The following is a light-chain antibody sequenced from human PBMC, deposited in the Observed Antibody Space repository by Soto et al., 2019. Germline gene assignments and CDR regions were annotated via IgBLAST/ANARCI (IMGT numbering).Light chain of an antibody. J-gene: IGKJ4*01. CDR1: QSVSRY. Sequence: ELVLTQSPATLSLSPGDSATLACRASQSVSRYLAWYQQRPGQALRLLIYDASKRATGIPARFSGSGSGTDFTLPISSLEPEDFAVYFCHQRSTWPLTFGGGTKLEIK. V-gene: IGKV3-11*01. CDR2: DAS. CDR3: HQRSTWPLT.